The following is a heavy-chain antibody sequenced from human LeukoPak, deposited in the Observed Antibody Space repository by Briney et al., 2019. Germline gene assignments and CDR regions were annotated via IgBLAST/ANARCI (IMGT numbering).Heavy chain of an antibody. CDR1: GFTFSSYW. D-gene: IGHD4-11*01. V-gene: IGHV3-7*01. CDR2: IKQDGSEK. J-gene: IGHJ4*02. CDR3: ARVMAYSILPRFDY. Sequence: PGGSLRLSCAAFGFTFSSYWMSWVRQAPGKGLEWVANIKQDGSEKYYVDSVKGRFTISRDNAKNSLYLQMNSLRAEDTAVYYRARVMAYSILPRFDYWGQGTLVTVSS.